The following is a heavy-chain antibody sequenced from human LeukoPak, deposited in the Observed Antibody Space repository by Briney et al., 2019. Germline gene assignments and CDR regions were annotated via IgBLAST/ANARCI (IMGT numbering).Heavy chain of an antibody. CDR2: IWYDGSNK. D-gene: IGHD3-10*01. CDR3: ARDWYYGSGSYYSYFDY. CDR1: GFTFSSYG. Sequence: SCKASGFTFSSYGMHWVRQAPGKGLEWVAVIWYDGSNKYYADSVKGRFTISRDNSKNTLYLQMNSLRAEDTAVYYCARDWYYGSGSYYSYFDYWGQGTLVTVSS. J-gene: IGHJ4*02. V-gene: IGHV3-33*01.